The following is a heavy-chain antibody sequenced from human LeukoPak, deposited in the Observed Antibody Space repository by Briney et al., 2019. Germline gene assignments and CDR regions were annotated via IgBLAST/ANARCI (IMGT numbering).Heavy chain of an antibody. CDR3: ARHGHRNFAY. CDR2: IYYSGST. V-gene: IGHV4-59*01. CDR1: GGSISSYY. J-gene: IGHJ4*02. Sequence: SETLSLTCTVSGGSISSYYWSWIRQPPGKGLEWIGYIYYSGSTNYNPSLKSRVTISVDTSKNQFSLKLSSVTAADTSVYYCARHGHRNFAYWGQGTLVTVSS.